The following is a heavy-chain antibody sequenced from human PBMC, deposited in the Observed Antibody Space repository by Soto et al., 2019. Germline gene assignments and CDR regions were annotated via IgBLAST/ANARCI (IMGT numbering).Heavy chain of an antibody. D-gene: IGHD2-2*01. V-gene: IGHV3-9*01. J-gene: IGHJ6*02. CDR1: GFTFDDYA. Sequence: PAGCMRLSCAASGFTFDDYAMHWVRQAPGKGLEWVSGISWNSGSIGYADSVEGRFTISRDNAKNSLYLQMNSLRAEDTALYYCAKETHCSSTSCYTYYYYGMDVWGQGTTVTVSS. CDR3: AKETHCSSTSCYTYYYYGMDV. CDR2: ISWNSGSI.